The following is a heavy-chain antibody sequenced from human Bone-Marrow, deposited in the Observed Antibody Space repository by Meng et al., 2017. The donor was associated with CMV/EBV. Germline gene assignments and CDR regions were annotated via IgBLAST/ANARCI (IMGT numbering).Heavy chain of an antibody. CDR3: ARGGDYDFWSGYSNYYGMDV. D-gene: IGHD3-3*01. CDR1: GFTFSSYE. CDR2: ISSSGSTI. V-gene: IGHV3-48*03. J-gene: IGHJ6*02. Sequence: GGSLRLSCAASGFTFSSYEMNWVRQAPGKGLEWVSYISSSGSTIYYADSVKGRFTISRDNAKNSLYLQMNSLRAEDTAVYYCARGGDYDFWSGYSNYYGMDVWGQGTTVTVSS.